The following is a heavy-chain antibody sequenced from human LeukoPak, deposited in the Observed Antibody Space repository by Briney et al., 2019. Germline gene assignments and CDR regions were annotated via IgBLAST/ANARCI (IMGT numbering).Heavy chain of an antibody. D-gene: IGHD6-19*01. V-gene: IGHV3-23*01. CDR1: GFTFSSYA. CDR2: ISGSGGST. J-gene: IGHJ4*02. CDR3: ATGPYSSGWDDY. Sequence: GGSLRLSCAASGFTFSSYAMSWVRQAPGKGPEWVSAISGSGGSTYYADSVKGRFTISRDNSKNTLYLQMNSLRAEDTAVYYCATGPYSSGWDDYWGQGTLVTVSS.